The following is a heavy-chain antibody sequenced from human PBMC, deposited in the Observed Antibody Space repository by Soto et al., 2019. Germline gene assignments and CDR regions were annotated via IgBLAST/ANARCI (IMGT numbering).Heavy chain of an antibody. J-gene: IGHJ4*02. CDR1: GFTFSSYS. Sequence: GGSLRLSCAASGFTFSSYSMNWVRQAPGKGLEWVSYISSSSTIYYADSVKGRFTISRDNAKNSLYLQMNSLRAEDTAVYYCASELIVVVPAAPPRDYWGQGTLVTVSS. CDR2: ISSSSTI. D-gene: IGHD2-2*01. V-gene: IGHV3-48*01. CDR3: ASELIVVVPAAPPRDY.